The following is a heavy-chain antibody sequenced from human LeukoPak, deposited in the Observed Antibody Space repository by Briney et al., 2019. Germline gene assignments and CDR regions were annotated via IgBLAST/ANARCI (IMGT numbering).Heavy chain of an antibody. Sequence: GGSLRLSCAASGFTFSSYSMNWVRQAPGKGLEWVSSISSSSSYIYYADSVKGRFTISRDNAKNSLYLQMNSLRAEDTAVYYCARAEPLLLATIKEGLDYWGQGTLVTVSS. V-gene: IGHV3-21*01. D-gene: IGHD5-12*01. CDR1: GFTFSSYS. CDR2: ISSSSSYI. CDR3: ARAEPLLLATIKEGLDY. J-gene: IGHJ4*02.